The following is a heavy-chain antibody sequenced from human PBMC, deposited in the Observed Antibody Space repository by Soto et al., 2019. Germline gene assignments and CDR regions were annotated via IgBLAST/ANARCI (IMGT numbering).Heavy chain of an antibody. Sequence: ALVKVSCKASGYTFTGYYMHWVRQAPGQGLEWMGWINPNSGGTNYAQKFQGWVTMTRDTSISTAYMELSRLRSDDTAVYYCASADGSSSSGYYFDYWGQGTLVTVSS. CDR1: GYTFTGYY. J-gene: IGHJ4*02. CDR2: INPNSGGT. V-gene: IGHV1-2*04. CDR3: ASADGSSSSGYYFDY. D-gene: IGHD6-13*01.